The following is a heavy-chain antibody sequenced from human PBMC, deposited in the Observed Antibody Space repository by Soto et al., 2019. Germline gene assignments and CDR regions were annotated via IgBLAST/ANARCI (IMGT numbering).Heavy chain of an antibody. CDR2: MNPNSGNT. D-gene: IGHD1-7*01. V-gene: IGHV1-8*01. CDR3: ARGKELGAGDAFDI. Sequence: ASVKVSCKASGYTFTSYDINWVRQATGQGLEWMGWMNPNSGNTGYAQKFQGRVTMTRNTSISTAYMELSSLRSEDTAVDYCARGKELGAGDAFDIWGQGTMVTVSS. CDR1: GYTFTSYD. J-gene: IGHJ3*02.